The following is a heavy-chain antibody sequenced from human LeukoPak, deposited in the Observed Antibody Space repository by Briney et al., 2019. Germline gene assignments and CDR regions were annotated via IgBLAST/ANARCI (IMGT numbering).Heavy chain of an antibody. CDR3: AKPLEVWWELLHEYFQH. CDR1: GFTFSSYA. J-gene: IGHJ1*01. V-gene: IGHV3-23*01. Sequence: GGSLRLSCTASGFTFSSYAMSWVRQAPGKGLEWVSAISGSGGSTYYADSVKGRFTISRDNSKNTLYLQMNSLRAEDTAVYYCAKPLEVWWELLHEYFQHWGQGTLVTVSS. CDR2: ISGSGGST. D-gene: IGHD1-26*01.